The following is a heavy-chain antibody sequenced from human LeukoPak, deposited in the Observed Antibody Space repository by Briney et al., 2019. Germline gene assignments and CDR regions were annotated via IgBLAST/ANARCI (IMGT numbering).Heavy chain of an antibody. CDR1: GFTFSSYG. Sequence: GGSLRLSCAASGFTFSSYGMHWVRQAPGKGLEWVAVISYDGINKYYADSVKGRFTISRDNSKNTLYLQMNSLRAEDTAVYYCAKAPTMVVWYFDYWGQGTLVTVSS. CDR2: ISYDGINK. D-gene: IGHD3-10*01. J-gene: IGHJ4*02. CDR3: AKAPTMVVWYFDY. V-gene: IGHV3-30*18.